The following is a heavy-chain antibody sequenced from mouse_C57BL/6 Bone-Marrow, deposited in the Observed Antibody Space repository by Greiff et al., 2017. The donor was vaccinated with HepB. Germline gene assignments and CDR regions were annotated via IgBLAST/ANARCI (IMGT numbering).Heavy chain of an antibody. J-gene: IGHJ4*01. Sequence: VKVVESDAELVKPGASVKISCKVSGYTFTDHTIHWMKQRPEQGLEWIGYIYPRDGSTKYNEKFKGKATLTADKSSSTAYMQLNSLTSEDSAVYFCARSHYYGSSYVDYYAMDYWGQGTSVTVSS. D-gene: IGHD1-1*01. CDR1: GYTFTDHT. CDR2: IYPRDGST. CDR3: ARSHYYGSSYVDYYAMDY. V-gene: IGHV1-78*01.